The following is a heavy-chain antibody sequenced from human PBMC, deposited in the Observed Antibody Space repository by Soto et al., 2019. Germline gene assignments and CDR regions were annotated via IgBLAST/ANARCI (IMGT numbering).Heavy chain of an antibody. Sequence: PGESLKISCKGSGYTFTSYWIGWVRQMPGKGLEWMGIIHPSDSDTRYSPSFQGQVTISVDKSISTAYLQWSSLQASDSAMYYCVRPDSSGYQVNWGHGTLVTVYS. CDR2: IHPSDSDT. V-gene: IGHV5-51*01. D-gene: IGHD3-22*01. J-gene: IGHJ4*01. CDR3: VRPDSSGYQVN. CDR1: GYTFTSYW.